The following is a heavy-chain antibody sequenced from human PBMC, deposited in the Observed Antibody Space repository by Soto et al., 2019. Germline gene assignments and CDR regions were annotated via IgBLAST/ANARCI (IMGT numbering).Heavy chain of an antibody. Sequence: EVQLLESGGGLVQPGGSLRLSCAASGFTFSSYAMSWVRQAPGKGLEWVSAISGSGGSTYYADSVKGRFTISRDNSKNTLYLQMNSLRAEDTAVYYCAKESWEWFSVTSEGYFDYWGQGTLVTVSS. CDR3: AKESWEWFSVTSEGYFDY. J-gene: IGHJ4*02. CDR2: ISGSGGST. CDR1: GFTFSSYA. D-gene: IGHD3-10*01. V-gene: IGHV3-23*01.